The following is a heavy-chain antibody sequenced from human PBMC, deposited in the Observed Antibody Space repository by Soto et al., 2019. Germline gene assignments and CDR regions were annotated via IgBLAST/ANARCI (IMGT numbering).Heavy chain of an antibody. V-gene: IGHV3-43*01. CDR3: ARVTYSSGSDY. D-gene: IGHD6-19*01. Sequence: GGSLRLSCAASGFTFDDYTMHWVRQAPGKGLEWVSLISWDGGSTYYADSVKGRFTISRDNSKNSLYLQMNSLRTEDTALYYCARVTYSSGSDYWGQGTLVTVSS. CDR1: GFTFDDYT. CDR2: ISWDGGST. J-gene: IGHJ4*02.